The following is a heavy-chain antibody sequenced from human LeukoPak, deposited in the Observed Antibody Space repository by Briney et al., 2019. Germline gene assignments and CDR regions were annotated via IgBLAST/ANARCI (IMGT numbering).Heavy chain of an antibody. V-gene: IGHV4-39*01. D-gene: IGHD5-12*01. CDR1: GGSIRSSYYY. CDR2: IYDSGST. Sequence: ASETLSLTCTVSGGSIRSSYYYWGWIRQPPGKGLEWIGSIYDSGSTYYNPSLKSRVTISVDTSKNQFSLKLSSVTAADTAVYYCARLSGYDSFVDYWGQGTLVTVSS. J-gene: IGHJ4*02. CDR3: ARLSGYDSFVDY.